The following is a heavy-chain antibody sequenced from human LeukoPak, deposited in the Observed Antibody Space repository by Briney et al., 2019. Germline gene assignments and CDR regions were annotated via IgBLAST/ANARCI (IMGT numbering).Heavy chain of an antibody. CDR2: INWNGGST. CDR1: GFTFDDYG. CDR3: ARRGSTHTNDY. Sequence: PGGSLRLSCATPGFTFDDYGMSWVRQAPGKGLEWVSGINWNGGSTGYADSVKGRFTISRDNAKNSLYLQMNSLRAEDTALYYCARRGSTHTNDYWGQGTLVTVSS. D-gene: IGHD2-2*01. J-gene: IGHJ4*02. V-gene: IGHV3-20*04.